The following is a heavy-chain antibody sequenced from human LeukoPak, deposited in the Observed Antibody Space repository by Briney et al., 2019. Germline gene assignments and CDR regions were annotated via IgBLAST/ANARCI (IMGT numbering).Heavy chain of an antibody. CDR3: ARDIGGSYTAIDY. D-gene: IGHD1-26*01. J-gene: IGHJ4*02. CDR1: GFTFSSYS. Sequence: PGGSLRFSCAASGFTFSSYSMNWVRQAPGKGLEWVSFISSSSAHINYADSVKGRFTISRDNPRNSLYLQMNSLRAEDTAVYYCARDIGGSYTAIDYWGQGTLVTVSS. V-gene: IGHV3-21*01. CDR2: ISSSSAHI.